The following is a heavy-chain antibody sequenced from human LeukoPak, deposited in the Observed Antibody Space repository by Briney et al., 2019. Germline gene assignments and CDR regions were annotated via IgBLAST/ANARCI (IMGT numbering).Heavy chain of an antibody. CDR3: ARAELSNWAYFDY. D-gene: IGHD7-27*01. Sequence: GGSLRLSCAASGFAVGSKYMSWVRQAPGKGLEWVAVIWYDGSNKYYADSVKGRFTISRDNSKNTLYLQMNSLRAEDTAVYYCARAELSNWAYFDYWGQGTLVTVSS. J-gene: IGHJ4*02. CDR1: GFAVGSKY. V-gene: IGHV3-33*08. CDR2: IWYDGSNK.